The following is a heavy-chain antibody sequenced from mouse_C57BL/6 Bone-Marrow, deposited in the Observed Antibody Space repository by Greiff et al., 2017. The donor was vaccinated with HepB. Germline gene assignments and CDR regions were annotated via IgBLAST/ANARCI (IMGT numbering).Heavy chain of an antibody. V-gene: IGHV2-6-1*01. CDR1: GFSLTSYG. D-gene: IGHD1-1*01. CDR3: ARHGDYPTVVAGNAMDY. CDR2: IWSDGST. Sequence: VKLQESGPGLVAPSQSLSITCTVSGFSLTSYGVHWVRQPPGKGLEWLVVIWSDGSTTYNSALKSRLSISKDNSKSQVFLKMNSLQTDDTAMYYCARHGDYPTVVAGNAMDYWGQGTSVTVSS. J-gene: IGHJ4*01.